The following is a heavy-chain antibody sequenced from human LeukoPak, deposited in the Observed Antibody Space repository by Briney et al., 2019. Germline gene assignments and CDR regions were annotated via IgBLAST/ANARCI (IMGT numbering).Heavy chain of an antibody. J-gene: IGHJ4*02. CDR2: IIPILGIA. V-gene: IGHV1-69*04. CDR3: AREIDYDSTAYVY. Sequence: GASVKVSCKASGGTFSSYAISWVRQAPGQGLEWMGRIIPILGIANYAQKFQGRVTITADKSTSTAYMELSSLRSEDTAVYYCAREIDYDSTAYVYWGRGTLVTVSS. D-gene: IGHD3-22*01. CDR1: GGTFSSYA.